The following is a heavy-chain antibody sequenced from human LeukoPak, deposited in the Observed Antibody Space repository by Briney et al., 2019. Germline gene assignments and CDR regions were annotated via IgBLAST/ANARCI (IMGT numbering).Heavy chain of an antibody. CDR2: IYYSGST. CDR1: GGSIGSYY. Sequence: PSETLSLTCTVSGGSIGSYYWSWIRQPPGKGLEWIGYIYYSGSTNYNPSLKSRVTISVDTSKNQFSLKLSSVAAADTAVYYCARARGKVRDPYNWFDPWGQGTLVTVSS. J-gene: IGHJ5*02. V-gene: IGHV4-59*01. D-gene: IGHD3-10*01. CDR3: ARARGKVRDPYNWFDP.